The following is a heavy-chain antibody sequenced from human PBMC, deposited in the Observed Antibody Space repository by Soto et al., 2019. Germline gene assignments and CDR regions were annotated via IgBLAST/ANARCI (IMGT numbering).Heavy chain of an antibody. D-gene: IGHD4-4*01. CDR1: EYTSTSYV. Sequence: ASVKVSCKASEYTSTSYVMHWVRQAPGQSLEWIGWINAGNGHTKYSQKFQDRVTITRDTSANTAYMELSRLRSEDTAVYYCARELQGLYYFDYWGQGALVTVSS. V-gene: IGHV1-3*01. J-gene: IGHJ4*02. CDR2: INAGNGHT. CDR3: ARELQGLYYFDY.